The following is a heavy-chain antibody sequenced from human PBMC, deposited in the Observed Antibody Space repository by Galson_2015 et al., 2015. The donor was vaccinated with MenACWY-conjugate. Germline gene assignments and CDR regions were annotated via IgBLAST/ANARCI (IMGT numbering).Heavy chain of an antibody. V-gene: IGHV1-69*04. D-gene: IGHD2-2*01. Sequence: SVKVSCKASGGTFTTHSFSWVRQAPGQGLEWVGRINPMSGIGNYAQKIQGRVTLSADKFTSTVYMELSSMGSEDTAVYYCARDCSRTCTYGMDVWGQGTTVPVSS. CDR1: GGTFTTHS. J-gene: IGHJ6*02. CDR3: ARDCSRTCTYGMDV. CDR2: INPMSGIG.